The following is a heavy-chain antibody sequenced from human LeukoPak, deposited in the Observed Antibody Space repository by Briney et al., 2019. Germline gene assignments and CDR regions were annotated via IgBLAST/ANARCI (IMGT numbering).Heavy chain of an antibody. D-gene: IGHD6-19*01. CDR2: ISSSGSTI. V-gene: IGHV3-48*04. CDR1: GFKFSSYS. CDR3: ARDWSGWSFDP. Sequence: GGSLRLSCAASGFKFSSYSMNWVRQAPGKGLEWVSYISSSGSTIYYADSVKGRFIISRDNAKNSVYLQMNSLRGEDTAVYYCARDWSGWSFDPWGQGTLVTVTS. J-gene: IGHJ5*02.